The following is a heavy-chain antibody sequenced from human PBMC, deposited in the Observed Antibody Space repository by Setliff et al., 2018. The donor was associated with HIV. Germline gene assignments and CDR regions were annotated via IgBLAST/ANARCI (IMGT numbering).Heavy chain of an antibody. CDR2: LYYSGTT. CDR3: ARGARLLAAYRDRWDYYYMGV. V-gene: IGHV4-39*01. Sequence: PSETLSLTCNVSGGSIRSSSYYWGWIRQPPGKGLEWIGSLYYSGTTYYNPSLKSRLTISVDTSKNQFSLKLSSVTAADTAVYYCARGARLLAAYRDRWDYYYMGVWGKGTTVTSP. J-gene: IGHJ6*03. D-gene: IGHD1-26*01. CDR1: GGSIRSSSYY.